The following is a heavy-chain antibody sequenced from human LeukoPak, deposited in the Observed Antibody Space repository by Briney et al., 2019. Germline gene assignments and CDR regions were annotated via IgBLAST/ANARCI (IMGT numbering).Heavy chain of an antibody. Sequence: PGRSLRLSCAASGFTFSSYAMHWVRQAPGKGLEWVAVISYDGSNKYYADSVKSRFTISRDNSKNTLYLQMNSLRAEYTAVYYCARVWGGYSGYDPPFDYWGQGTLVTVSS. CDR2: ISYDGSNK. CDR3: ARVWGGYSGYDPPFDY. V-gene: IGHV3-30*04. J-gene: IGHJ4*02. D-gene: IGHD5-12*01. CDR1: GFTFSSYA.